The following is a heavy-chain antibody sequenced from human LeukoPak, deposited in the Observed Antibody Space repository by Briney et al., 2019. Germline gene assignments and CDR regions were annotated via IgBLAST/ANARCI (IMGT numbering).Heavy chain of an antibody. Sequence: GGSLRLSCAASGFRFSDYWMFWVRQAPGKGPVWVSHISTDGTSTTYADSVKGRFTISRDNAKNTIYLHMNSLRVEDTAVYYCARFSSAGEDYWGHGTLVTVSS. CDR1: GFRFSDYW. V-gene: IGHV3-74*01. CDR3: ARFSSAGEDY. J-gene: IGHJ4*03. D-gene: IGHD2-15*01. CDR2: ISTDGTST.